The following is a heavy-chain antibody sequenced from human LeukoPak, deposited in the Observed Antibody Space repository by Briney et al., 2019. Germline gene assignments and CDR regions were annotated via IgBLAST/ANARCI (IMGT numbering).Heavy chain of an antibody. CDR2: TSGSRGTT. V-gene: IGHV3-48*01. Sequence: GGSLRLSCSASGFTFSIFSINWVRQSPGKGLEWVSYTSGSRGTTYCADSVKGRFTISRDNSKNTLYLQMNSLRAEDTAVYYCARAYDYGDYDYYYYMDVWGKGTTVTVSS. CDR3: ARAYDYGDYDYYYYMDV. J-gene: IGHJ6*03. D-gene: IGHD4-17*01. CDR1: GFTFSIFS.